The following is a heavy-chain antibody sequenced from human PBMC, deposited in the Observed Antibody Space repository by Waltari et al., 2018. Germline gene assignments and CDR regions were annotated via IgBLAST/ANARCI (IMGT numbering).Heavy chain of an antibody. CDR1: GFTFSSYG. D-gene: IGHD2-21*02. J-gene: IGHJ6*02. Sequence: QVQLVESGGGVVQPGRSLRLSCAASGFTFSSYGMHWVRQAPGKGREWVAVIWDDGSKKYYADSVKGGFTISRDNSKNTLYLQMNSLRAEDTAVYYCASSPWGGDRLLYYYYGMDVWGQGTTVTVSS. V-gene: IGHV3-33*01. CDR3: ASSPWGGDRLLYYYYGMDV. CDR2: IWDDGSKK.